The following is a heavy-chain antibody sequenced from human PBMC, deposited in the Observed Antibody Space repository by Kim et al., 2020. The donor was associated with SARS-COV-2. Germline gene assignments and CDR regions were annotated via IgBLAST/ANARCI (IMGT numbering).Heavy chain of an antibody. J-gene: IGHJ4*02. CDR3: ARDRPYYYGSGSFDY. Sequence: QKLQGRVTMTTDTSTSTAYMELRSLRSDDTAVYYCARDRPYYYGSGSFDYWGQGTLVTVSS. V-gene: IGHV1-18*01. D-gene: IGHD3-10*01.